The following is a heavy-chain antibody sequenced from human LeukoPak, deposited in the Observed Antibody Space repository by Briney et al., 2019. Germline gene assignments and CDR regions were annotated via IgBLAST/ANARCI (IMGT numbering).Heavy chain of an antibody. J-gene: IGHJ4*02. V-gene: IGHV1-24*01. Sequence: ASVKVSCKVSGYTLTELSMHWVRQAPGKGLEWMGGFDPEDGETIYAQKLQGRVTMTTDTSTSTAYMELRSLRSDDTAVYYCARGRWLRRLDYWGQGTLVTVSS. CDR2: FDPEDGET. CDR3: ARGRWLRRLDY. CDR1: GYTLTELS. D-gene: IGHD5-12*01.